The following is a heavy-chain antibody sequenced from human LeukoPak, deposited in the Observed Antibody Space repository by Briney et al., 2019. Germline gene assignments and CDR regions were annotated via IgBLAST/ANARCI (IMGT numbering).Heavy chain of an antibody. V-gene: IGHV4-38-2*02. CDR3: ARRQGIAAAAKVRWFDP. J-gene: IGHJ5*02. CDR1: GYSISSGYY. Sequence: SETLSLTCTVSGYSISSGYYWGWIRQSPGKGLEWIASIFHSGRTYYNPSLKSRVTISVDTSKNQFSLKLSSVTAADTAVYYCARRQGIAAAAKVRWFDPWGQGTLVTVSS. CDR2: IFHSGRT. D-gene: IGHD6-13*01.